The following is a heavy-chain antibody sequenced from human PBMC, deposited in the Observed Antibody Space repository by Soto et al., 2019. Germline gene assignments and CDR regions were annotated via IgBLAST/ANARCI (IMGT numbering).Heavy chain of an antibody. CDR1: GGSISSGGYS. V-gene: IGHV4-30-2*03. J-gene: IGHJ4*02. CDR3: ARHTPAISISDH. CDR2: IYYSGST. D-gene: IGHD2-15*01. Sequence: QLQLQESGSGLVKPSQTLSLTCAVSGGSISSGGYSWTWIRQPPGKGLEWIGSIYYSGSTYYNPSLKSRVTISVDTSKNQFSLKLSSVTAADTAVYYCARHTPAISISDHWGQGTLVTVSS.